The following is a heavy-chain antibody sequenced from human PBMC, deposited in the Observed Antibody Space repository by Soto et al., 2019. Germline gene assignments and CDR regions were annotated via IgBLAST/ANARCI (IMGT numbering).Heavy chain of an antibody. CDR2: IYYSGST. CDR1: GGSISSGGYY. D-gene: IGHD3-16*01. Sequence: QVQLQESGPGLVKPSQTLSLTCTVSGGSISSGGYYWSWIRQHPGKGLEWIGYIYYSGSTYYNPSLKSRVTLSVDTSKNQFSLKLSSVTAADTAVYYCALSRPLPYDAFDIWGQGTMVTVSS. CDR3: ALSRPLPYDAFDI. J-gene: IGHJ3*02. V-gene: IGHV4-31*03.